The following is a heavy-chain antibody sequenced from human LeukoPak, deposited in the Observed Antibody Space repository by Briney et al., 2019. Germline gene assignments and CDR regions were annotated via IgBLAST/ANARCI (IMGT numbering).Heavy chain of an antibody. CDR3: ARDKGGTTNAFDI. J-gene: IGHJ3*02. Sequence: ASVKVSPKASGYTFTSYGISWVRQAPGQGLEGMAWISAYNGNTNYAKKLQGRVTMTTDTSTSTAYMELRSLRSDDTAVYYCARDKGGTTNAFDIWGQGTMVTVSS. CDR2: ISAYNGNT. D-gene: IGHD1-1*01. V-gene: IGHV1-18*01. CDR1: GYTFTSYG.